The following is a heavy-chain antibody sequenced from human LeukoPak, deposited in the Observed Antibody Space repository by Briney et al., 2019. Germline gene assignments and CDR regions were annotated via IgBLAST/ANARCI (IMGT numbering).Heavy chain of an antibody. CDR1: ELTFSNYG. V-gene: IGHV3-30*02. J-gene: IGHJ1*01. D-gene: IGHD2-15*01. Sequence: PGGSLRLSCAAAELTFSNYGMHWVRQAPGKGLEWVAVIRYDGSNKYYADFVKGRFTISRDNSKNTLYLQMNSLTAEDTAMYYCAKCSSSSCPQDWGQGTLVTVSS. CDR2: IRYDGSNK. CDR3: AKCSSSSCPQD.